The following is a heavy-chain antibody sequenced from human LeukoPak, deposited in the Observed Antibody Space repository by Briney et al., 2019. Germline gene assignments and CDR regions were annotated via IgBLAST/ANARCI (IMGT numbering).Heavy chain of an antibody. V-gene: IGHV3-23*01. CDR3: AREVGDILTGYYYNWFDP. J-gene: IGHJ5*02. D-gene: IGHD3-9*01. CDR1: GFTFSSYA. Sequence: PGGSLRLSCAASGFTFSSYAMSWVRQAPGKGLEWVSAISGSGGSTYYADSVKGRFTISRDNSKNTLYLQMNSLRAEDTAVYYCAREVGDILTGYYYNWFDPWGQGTLVTVSS. CDR2: ISGSGGST.